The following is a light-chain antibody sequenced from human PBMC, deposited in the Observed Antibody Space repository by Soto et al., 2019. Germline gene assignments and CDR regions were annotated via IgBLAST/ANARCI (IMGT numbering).Light chain of an antibody. V-gene: IGLV2-14*01. CDR2: EVG. CDR3: SSHTSTSTWV. CDR1: SSDIGDYNY. J-gene: IGLJ3*02. Sequence: QSALTQPASVSGSPGQSITMSCTGTSSDIGDYNYVSWYQQHPGKAPKLIIFEVGDRPSGVSNRFSGSKSGYTASLTISGLQAEDEADYYCSSHTSTSTWVFGAGTKVTVL.